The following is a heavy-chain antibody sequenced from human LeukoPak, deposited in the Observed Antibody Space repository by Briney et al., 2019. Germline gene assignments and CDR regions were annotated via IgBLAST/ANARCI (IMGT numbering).Heavy chain of an antibody. V-gene: IGHV4-39*01. D-gene: IGHD3-10*01. CDR3: ASLGTLRS. CDR2: ISYSGTN. Sequence: SETLSLTCTVSGGSFSSSSYYWGWLRQPPGKGLEWIGSISYSGTNYNSPSLKSRVSVSIDTSKNQFSVKLTSVTAADTAMYYCASLGTLRSWGQGTLVTVSS. J-gene: IGHJ5*02. CDR1: GGSFSSSSYY.